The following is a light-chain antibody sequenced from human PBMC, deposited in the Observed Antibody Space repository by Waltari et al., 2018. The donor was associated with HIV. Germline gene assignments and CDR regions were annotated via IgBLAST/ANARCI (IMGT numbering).Light chain of an antibody. CDR1: QSVSSN. J-gene: IGKJ4*01. CDR3: QQYGLT. CDR2: GAS. V-gene: IGKV3-15*01. Sequence: EIVLTQSPATLSVSPGERATLPCRASQSVSSNLAWYQQKPGQAPRLLSYGASTRATGIPSRFSGSGSGTEFTLTISSLQSEDFAVYYCQQYGLTFGGGTKVEIK.